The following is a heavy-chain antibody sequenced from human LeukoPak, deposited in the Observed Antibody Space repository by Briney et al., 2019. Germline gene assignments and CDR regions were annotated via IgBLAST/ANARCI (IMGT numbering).Heavy chain of an antibody. Sequence: SGGSLRLSCAASGFTFSSYEMNWVRQAPGKGLEWVSYISSSGSTIYYADSVKGRFTISRDNAKNSLYLQMNSLRAEDTAVYYCAREGLFITMVRGTPYDYWGQGTLVTASS. J-gene: IGHJ4*02. V-gene: IGHV3-48*03. CDR1: GFTFSSYE. D-gene: IGHD3-10*01. CDR3: AREGLFITMVRGTPYDY. CDR2: ISSSGSTI.